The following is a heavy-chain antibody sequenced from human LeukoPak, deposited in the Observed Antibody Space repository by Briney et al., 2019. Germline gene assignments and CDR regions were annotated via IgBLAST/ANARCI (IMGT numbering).Heavy chain of an antibody. CDR1: GGSISSYY. Sequence: SETLSLTCTVSGGSISSYYWSWIRQPPGKGLEWIGYIYYSGSTNYNPSLKRRVTISVDTSKNQFSLKLSSVTAADTAVYYCARGSGWYESDYWGQGTLVTVSS. D-gene: IGHD6-19*01. CDR2: IYYSGST. V-gene: IGHV4-59*01. J-gene: IGHJ4*02. CDR3: ARGSGWYESDY.